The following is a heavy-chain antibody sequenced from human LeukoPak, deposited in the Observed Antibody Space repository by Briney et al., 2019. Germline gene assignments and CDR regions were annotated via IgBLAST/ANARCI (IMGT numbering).Heavy chain of an antibody. D-gene: IGHD3-10*01. J-gene: IGHJ4*02. V-gene: IGHV1-18*01. CDR2: ISAYKGNT. Sequence: ASVKVSCKASGYTFTSYGISWVRQAPGQGLEWIGWISAYKGNTNYAQKLQGRVTMTTDTSTNTAYMELRSLRSDDTAVYYCARGGRYYGSGSYPYYFDYWGQGTLVTVSS. CDR1: GYTFTSYG. CDR3: ARGGRYYGSGSYPYYFDY.